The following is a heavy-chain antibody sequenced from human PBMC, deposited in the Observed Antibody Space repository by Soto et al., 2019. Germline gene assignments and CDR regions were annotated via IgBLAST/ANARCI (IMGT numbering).Heavy chain of an antibody. CDR2: IYTSWST. D-gene: IGHD1-26*01. CDR3: ARDGSLLND. V-gene: IGHV4-4*07. CDR1: SGSISIYY. J-gene: IGHJ4*02. Sequence: LSLTCTVSSGSISIYYLSWIRQPAGKGLEWIGRIYTSWSTNYSPSLKSRVTMSVDTSKNQFSLKLSSVTAADTAVYYCARDGSLLNDWGQGTLVTVSS.